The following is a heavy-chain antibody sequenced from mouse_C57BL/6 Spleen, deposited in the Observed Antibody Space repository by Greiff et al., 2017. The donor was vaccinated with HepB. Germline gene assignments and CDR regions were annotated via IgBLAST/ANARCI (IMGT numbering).Heavy chain of an antibody. Sequence: EVKLVESGPELVKPGASVKISCKASGYSFTDYNMNWVKQSNGKSLEWIGVINPNYGTTSYNQKFKGKATLTVDQSSSTANMQLNSLTSEDSAVYYCAKGGNPAWFAYWGQGTLVTVSA. CDR2: INPNYGTT. V-gene: IGHV1-39*01. CDR1: GYSFTDYN. D-gene: IGHD2-1*01. J-gene: IGHJ3*01. CDR3: AKGGNPAWFAY.